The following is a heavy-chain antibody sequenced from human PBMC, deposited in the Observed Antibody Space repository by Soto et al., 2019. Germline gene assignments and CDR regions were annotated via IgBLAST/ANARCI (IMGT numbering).Heavy chain of an antibody. CDR2: INPHSGGT. D-gene: IGHD3-10*01. CDR3: ARDPITMVRGVIAWNWFDP. V-gene: IGHV1-2*02. CDR1: GYTFTGYY. Sequence: QVQLVQSGAEVKEPGASVKVSCKASGYTFTGYYMHWVRQAPGQGLEWMGCINPHSGGTNYAQKFQGRVTMTRDTSITPAYMELTRLRSDDTTVYSCARDPITMVRGVIAWNWFDPWGQGTLLTVSS. J-gene: IGHJ5*02.